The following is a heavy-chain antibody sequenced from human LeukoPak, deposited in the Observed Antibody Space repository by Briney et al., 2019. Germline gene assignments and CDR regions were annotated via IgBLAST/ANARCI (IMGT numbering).Heavy chain of an antibody. J-gene: IGHJ4*02. V-gene: IGHV3-15*01. D-gene: IGHD3-16*01. CDR1: GFTFSNTW. Sequence: RGSLTLSCASSGFTFSNTWMNWVRQVPGQGLEWDARIRSKAAGGATEYAAPVKGRFTISRDDSQSTLFLQMNSLKTEDTAVYYCAWGSGSYFEYWGQGTLVTVSS. CDR2: IRSKAAGGAT. CDR3: AWGSGSYFEY.